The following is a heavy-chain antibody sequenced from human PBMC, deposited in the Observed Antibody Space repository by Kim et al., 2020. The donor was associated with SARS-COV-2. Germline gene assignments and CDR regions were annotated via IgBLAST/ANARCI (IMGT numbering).Heavy chain of an antibody. CDR3: ARAMGITIFGVVIVNWFDP. CDR2: IYYSGST. V-gene: IGHV4-31*03. Sequence: SETLSLTCTVSGGSISSGGYYWSWIRQHPGKGLEWIGYIYYSGSTYYNPSLKSRVTISVDTSKNQFSLKLSSVTAADTAVYYCARAMGITIFGVVIVNWFDPWGQATLVTVSS. D-gene: IGHD3-3*01. J-gene: IGHJ5*02. CDR1: GGSISSGGYY.